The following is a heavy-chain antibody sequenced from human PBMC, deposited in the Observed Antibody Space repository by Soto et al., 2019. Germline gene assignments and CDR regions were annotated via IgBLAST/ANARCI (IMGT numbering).Heavy chain of an antibody. CDR2: MNPNSGNT. D-gene: IGHD3-22*01. Sequence: GASVKVSCKASGGTFSSYTISWVRQATGQGLEWVGWMNPNSGNTGYAQKFQGRVTMTRNTSISTAYMELSSLRSEDTAVYYCARVGYYYDSSGYYLSFDYWGQGTLVTVSS. J-gene: IGHJ4*02. V-gene: IGHV1-8*02. CDR3: ARVGYYYDSSGYYLSFDY. CDR1: GGTFSSYT.